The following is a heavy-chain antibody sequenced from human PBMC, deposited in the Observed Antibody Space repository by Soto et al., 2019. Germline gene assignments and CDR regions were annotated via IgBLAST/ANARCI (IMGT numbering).Heavy chain of an antibody. CDR1: GGSISSGGYY. V-gene: IGHV4-31*03. CDR3: ARVPIVVVVAATGNWFDP. CDR2: IYYSGST. D-gene: IGHD2-15*01. Sequence: SETLSLTCTVSGGSISSGGYYWSWIRQHPGKGLEWIGYIYYSGSTYYNPSLKSRVTISVDTSKNQFSLKLSSVTAADTAVYYCARVPIVVVVAATGNWFDPWGQGTLVTVSS. J-gene: IGHJ5*02.